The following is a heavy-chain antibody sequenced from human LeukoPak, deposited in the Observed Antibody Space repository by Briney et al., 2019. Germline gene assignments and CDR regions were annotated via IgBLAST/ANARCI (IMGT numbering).Heavy chain of an antibody. V-gene: IGHV3-53*01. Sequence: GGSLRLSCAASGFTVSSNYMRWVRQAPGKGLEWVSVIYSGGSTYYADSVKGRFTISRDNSKNTLYLQMNSLRAEDTAMYYCARDRSSRWELDWFDPWGQGTLVTVSS. CDR2: IYSGGST. D-gene: IGHD6-13*01. CDR3: ARDRSSRWELDWFDP. CDR1: GFTVSSNY. J-gene: IGHJ5*02.